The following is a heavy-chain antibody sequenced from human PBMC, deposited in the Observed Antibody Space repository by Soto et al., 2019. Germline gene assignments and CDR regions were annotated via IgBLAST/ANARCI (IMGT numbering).Heavy chain of an antibody. CDR3: VKDYYDSSGYYDAFDI. J-gene: IGHJ3*02. CDR2: ISSNGGST. CDR1: VFTFSSYA. Sequence: WGSRRLSCSSSVFTFSSYAMHWFRQAPGNGLEYVSAISSNGGSTYYADSVKGRFTISRDNSKNTLYLQMSSLRAEDTAVYYCVKDYYDSSGYYDAFDIWGQGTMVTVSS. V-gene: IGHV3-64D*06. D-gene: IGHD3-22*01.